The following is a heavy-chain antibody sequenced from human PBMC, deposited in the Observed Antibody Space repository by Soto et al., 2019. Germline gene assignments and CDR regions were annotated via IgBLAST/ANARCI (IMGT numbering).Heavy chain of an antibody. CDR2: IYYSGST. V-gene: IGHV4-39*07. D-gene: IGHD6-13*01. Sequence: SETLSLTCTVSGGSISSSSYYWGWIRQPPGKGLEWIGSIYYSGSTNYNPSLKSRVTISEDTSKSQFSLKVNSMTAADTAVYYCARYRREAVAGYTLDNWGQGILVTVS. CDR3: ARYRREAVAGYTLDN. CDR1: GGSISSSSYY. J-gene: IGHJ4*02.